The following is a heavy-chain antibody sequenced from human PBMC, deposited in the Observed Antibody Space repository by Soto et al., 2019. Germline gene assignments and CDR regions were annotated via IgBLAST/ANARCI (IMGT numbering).Heavy chain of an antibody. CDR3: ARDSSSSEYYYYGMDV. J-gene: IGHJ6*02. CDR1: GGSISSSNW. V-gene: IGHV4-4*02. Sequence: SETLSFTCTVSGGSISSSNWWSWVRQPPGKGLEWIGEIYHSGSTNYNPSLKSRVTISVDKSKNQFSLKLSSVTAADTAVYYCARDSSSSEYYYYGMDVWGQGTTVTVSS. D-gene: IGHD6-13*01. CDR2: IYHSGST.